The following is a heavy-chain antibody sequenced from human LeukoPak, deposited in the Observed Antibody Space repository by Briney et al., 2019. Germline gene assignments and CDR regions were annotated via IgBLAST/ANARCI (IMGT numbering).Heavy chain of an antibody. J-gene: IGHJ4*02. Sequence: GGSLRLSCAASGFTFSSCAMSWVRQAPGKGLEWVSIISGSGGTTYYADSVKGRFTITRDNSKNTLDLQMHSLRAEDTAVYYCAKDVRNDDPRVYFDYWGQGILVTVSS. V-gene: IGHV3-23*01. CDR2: ISGSGGTT. CDR1: GFTFSSCA. D-gene: IGHD1-1*01. CDR3: AKDVRNDDPRVYFDY.